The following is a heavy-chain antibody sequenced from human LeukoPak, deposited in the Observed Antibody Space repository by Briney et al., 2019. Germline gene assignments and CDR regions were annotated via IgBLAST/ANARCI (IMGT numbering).Heavy chain of an antibody. Sequence: GRSLRLSCAASGFTFSSYGMHWVRQAPGQGLEWVALIWFDGSNKYYADSVKGRFTISRDNSKNTLYLQMNSLRPEDTAIYYCGRGLEYNSDYGDFWGQGTLVTVSS. D-gene: IGHD3-16*01. CDR2: IWFDGSNK. CDR1: GFTFSSYG. CDR3: GRGLEYNSDYGDF. J-gene: IGHJ4*02. V-gene: IGHV3-33*01.